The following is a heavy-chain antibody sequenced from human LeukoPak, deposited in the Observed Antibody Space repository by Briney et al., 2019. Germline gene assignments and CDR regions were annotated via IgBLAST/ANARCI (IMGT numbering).Heavy chain of an antibody. D-gene: IGHD3-9*01. CDR3: ARDRRLRYFDWPRSSRRNWFDP. J-gene: IGHJ5*02. V-gene: IGHV4-39*07. CDR1: GDSIRSTTYY. Sequence: SETLSLTCSVSGDSIRSTTYYWGWIRQPPGKGLEWIGSIYYSGNTYYNPSLMSRVTISVDTSKNQFSLQLNSVTPEDTAVYYCARDRRLRYFDWPRSSRRNWFDPWGQGTLVTVSS. CDR2: IYYSGNT.